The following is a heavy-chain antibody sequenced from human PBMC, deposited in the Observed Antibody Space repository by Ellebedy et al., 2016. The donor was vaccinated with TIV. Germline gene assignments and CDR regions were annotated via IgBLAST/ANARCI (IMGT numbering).Heavy chain of an antibody. V-gene: IGHV1-2*02. Sequence: ASVKVSXKASGYTFTGYYMHWVRQAPGQGLEWVGWINPNSGGTNYAQKFQGRVTMTRDTSISTAYMELSRLRSDDTAVYYCARLTTVTTDYYYGMDVWGQGTTVTVSS. J-gene: IGHJ6*02. CDR1: GYTFTGYY. CDR2: INPNSGGT. CDR3: ARLTTVTTDYYYGMDV. D-gene: IGHD4-17*01.